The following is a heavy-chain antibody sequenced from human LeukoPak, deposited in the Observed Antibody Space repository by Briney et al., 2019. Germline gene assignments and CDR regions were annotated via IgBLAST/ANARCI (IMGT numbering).Heavy chain of an antibody. CDR3: ARRKNIVVVVAVTRGYYFDY. CDR2: INHSGST. J-gene: IGHJ4*02. D-gene: IGHD2-15*01. CDR1: GGSFSGYY. V-gene: IGHV4-34*01. Sequence: SETLSLTCAVYGGSFSGYYWSWIRQPPGKGLEWIGEINHSGSTNYNPSLKSRVTISVDTSKNQFSLKLSSVTAADTAVYYCARRKNIVVVVAVTRGYYFDYWGQGTLVTVSS.